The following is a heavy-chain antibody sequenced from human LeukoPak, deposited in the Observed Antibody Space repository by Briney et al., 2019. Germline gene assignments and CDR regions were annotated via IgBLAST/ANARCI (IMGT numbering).Heavy chain of an antibody. D-gene: IGHD3-10*01. J-gene: IGHJ4*02. CDR3: ARGYGSGPWISY. CDR1: GFTFSNYC. Sequence: GGSLRLSCAASGFTFSNYCMIGVRQAPGRGLEWVSYISSSSSTIFYADSVKGRFTFSRDNAKNSVYLQMNSLRDEDTAVYYCARGYGSGPWISYWGQGTLVTVSS. CDR2: ISSSSSTI. V-gene: IGHV3-48*02.